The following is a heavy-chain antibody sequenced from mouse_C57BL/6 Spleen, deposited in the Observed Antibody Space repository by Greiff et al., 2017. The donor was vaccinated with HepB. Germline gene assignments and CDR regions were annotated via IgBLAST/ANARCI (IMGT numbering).Heavy chain of an antibody. CDR1: GYSITSGYY. D-gene: IGHD3-2*02. CDR2: ISYDGSN. CDR3: AREDSSGGFDY. Sequence: ESGPGLVKPSQSLSLTCSVTGYSITSGYYWNWIRQFPGNKLEWMGYISYDGSNNYNPSLKNRISITCDTSTNQFFLKLNSVTTEDTATYYCAREDSSGGFDYWGQGTTLTVSS. V-gene: IGHV3-6*01. J-gene: IGHJ2*01.